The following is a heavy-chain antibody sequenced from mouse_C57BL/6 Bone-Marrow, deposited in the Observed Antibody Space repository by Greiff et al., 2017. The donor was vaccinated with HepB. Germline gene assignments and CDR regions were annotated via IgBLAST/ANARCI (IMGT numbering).Heavy chain of an antibody. V-gene: IGHV5-17*01. J-gene: IGHJ4*01. Sequence: EVKLMESGGGLVKPGGSLKLSCAASGFTFSDYGMHWVRQAPEKGLEWVAYISSGSSTIYYADTVKGRFTISRDNAKNTLFVQMTSLRSEDTAMYYCASPYYYGNYDYAMDYWGQGTSVTVSS. CDR3: ASPYYYGNYDYAMDY. D-gene: IGHD2-1*01. CDR2: ISSGSSTI. CDR1: GFTFSDYG.